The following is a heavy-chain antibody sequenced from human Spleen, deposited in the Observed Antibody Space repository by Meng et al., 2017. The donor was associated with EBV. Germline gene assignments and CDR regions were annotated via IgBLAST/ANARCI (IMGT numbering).Heavy chain of an antibody. V-gene: IGHV4-34*01. CDR1: GGSFSAYY. CDR3: ARGGHFGAAAGPDY. D-gene: IGHD6-13*01. Sequence: QVQLQQWGAGVLKPSETLSLTCAVYGGSFSAYYWSWIRQPPGKGLEWIGEINHSGSTNYNPSLKSRVTISVDTSKNQFSLKLSSVTAADTAVYYCARGGHFGAAAGPDYWGQGTLVTVSS. CDR2: INHSGST. J-gene: IGHJ4*02.